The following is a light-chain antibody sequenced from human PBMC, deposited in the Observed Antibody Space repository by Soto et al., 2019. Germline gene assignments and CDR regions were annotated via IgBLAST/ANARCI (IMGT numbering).Light chain of an antibody. V-gene: IGKV1-5*01. CDR3: QHYNTYSKA. CDR2: DGS. Sequence: DIQMTQSPSTLSTSVGARVTITCRASQSVAYWLAWYQQKPGKAPSLLIYDGSTLATGVPPRFGGGGFGTEFTLNISSVQPDDSALYYCQHYNTYSKAFGPGTRVEIK. CDR1: QSVAYW. J-gene: IGKJ2*01.